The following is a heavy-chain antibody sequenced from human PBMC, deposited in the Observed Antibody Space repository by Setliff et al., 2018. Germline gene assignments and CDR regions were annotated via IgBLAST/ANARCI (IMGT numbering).Heavy chain of an antibody. J-gene: IGHJ6*02. D-gene: IGHD3-10*01. V-gene: IGHV1-18*01. Sequence: ASVKVSCKASGYTFTSYGISWVRQAPGQGLERMGWISAYNGNTNYAQKLQGRVTMTTDTSISTAYMELSSLRSEDTAVYYCARNYYGSGSYYLKVVYYYYGMDVWGQGTTVTVSS. CDR1: GYTFTSYG. CDR3: ARNYYGSGSYYLKVVYYYYGMDV. CDR2: ISAYNGNT.